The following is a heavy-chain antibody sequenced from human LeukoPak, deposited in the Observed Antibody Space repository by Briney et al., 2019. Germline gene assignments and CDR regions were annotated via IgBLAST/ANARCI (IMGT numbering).Heavy chain of an antibody. CDR3: ARREGGIAAASDY. V-gene: IGHV3-21*01. D-gene: IGHD6-13*01. CDR1: GFTFSSYS. CDR2: ISRSSSYI. Sequence: GGSLRLSCAVSGFTFSSYSMNWVRQAPGKGLEWVSSISRSSSYIYYADSVKGRFTISRDNAKNSLYLQMNRLRAEDTAVYYCARREGGIAAASDYWGQGTLVTVSS. J-gene: IGHJ4*02.